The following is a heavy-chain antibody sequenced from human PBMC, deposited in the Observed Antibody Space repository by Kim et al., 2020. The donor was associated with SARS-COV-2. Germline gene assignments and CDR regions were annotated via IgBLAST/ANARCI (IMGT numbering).Heavy chain of an antibody. D-gene: IGHD6-19*01. CDR3: ARAPSYSSGLYGIDY. V-gene: IGHV3-30*07. Sequence: DSVKGRFPNSKDNSKNTLYLQMNSLGAEDTAVYYCARAPSYSSGLYGIDYWGQGTLVTVSS. J-gene: IGHJ4*02.